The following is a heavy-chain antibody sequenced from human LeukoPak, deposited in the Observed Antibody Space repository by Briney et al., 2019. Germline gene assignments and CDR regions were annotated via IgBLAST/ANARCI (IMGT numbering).Heavy chain of an antibody. J-gene: IGHJ4*02. CDR1: GFTFSSYG. CDR2: ISYDGSNK. V-gene: IGHV3-30*18. Sequence: GGSLRLSCAASGFTFSSYGMHWVRQAPGKGLEWVAVISYDGSNKYYADSVKGRFTISRDNSKNTLYLQMNSLRAEDTCVYYRAKGSDYPDNWGQGTLVTVSS. CDR3: AKGSDYPDN.